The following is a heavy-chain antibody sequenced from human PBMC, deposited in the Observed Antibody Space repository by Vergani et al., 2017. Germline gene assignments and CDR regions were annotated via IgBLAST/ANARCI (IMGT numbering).Heavy chain of an antibody. CDR3: ALLKNPYGGNSPPTTDY. V-gene: IGHV3-30-3*01. CDR1: GFTFSSYA. Sequence: QVQLVESGGGVVQPGRSLRLSCAASGFTFSSYAMHRVRPAPGKVLEWVAVISYYGSNKYYADSVKGRFTISRDNSKTTLYLHMNSLRAEDTAVYYCALLKNPYGGNSPPTTDYWGQGTLVTVSA. D-gene: IGHD4-23*01. CDR2: ISYYGSNK. J-gene: IGHJ4*02.